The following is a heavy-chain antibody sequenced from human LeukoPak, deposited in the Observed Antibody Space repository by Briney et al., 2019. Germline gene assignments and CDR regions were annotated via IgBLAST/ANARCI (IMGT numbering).Heavy chain of an antibody. V-gene: IGHV3-23*01. Sequence: GGSLRLSCAASGFTFSSYSMNWVRQVPGKGLEWVAAISASGSATSYADSVRGRFTISRDNSKSTTYLQMNSLRAEDTAVYYCAKDIDYWGQGTLVTVSS. CDR3: AKDIDY. J-gene: IGHJ4*02. CDR2: ISASGSAT. CDR1: GFTFSSYS.